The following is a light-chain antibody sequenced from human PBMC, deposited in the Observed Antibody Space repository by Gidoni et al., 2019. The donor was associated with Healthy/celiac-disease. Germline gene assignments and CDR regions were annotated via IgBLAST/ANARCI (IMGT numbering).Light chain of an antibody. CDR1: KGIISY. Sequence: AIRMTQFPSLFSASTGDRVTITSRASKGIISYLAWYQQKPGQAPKLLIYAASTLQSWVPSSFSGSDFETDFTLTISCLQSEDFATYYCQQDYSYRTFGQGTKVEIK. V-gene: IGKV1-8*01. CDR3: QQDYSYRT. CDR2: AAS. J-gene: IGKJ1*01.